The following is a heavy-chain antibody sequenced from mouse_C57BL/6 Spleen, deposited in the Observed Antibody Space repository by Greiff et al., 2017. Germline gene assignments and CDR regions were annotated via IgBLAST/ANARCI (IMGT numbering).Heavy chain of an antibody. Sequence: EVHLEESGGGLVKPGGSLKLSCAASGFTFSDSGMHWVRQAPEKGLEWVAYIGSGSSTIYYAATVKGRFTISRDNAKNTLFLQMTSLRSEDTAMYYCARGYYGDLDYWGQGTTLTVSS. J-gene: IGHJ2*01. D-gene: IGHD1-1*01. CDR2: IGSGSSTI. CDR1: GFTFSDSG. V-gene: IGHV5-17*01. CDR3: ARGYYGDLDY.